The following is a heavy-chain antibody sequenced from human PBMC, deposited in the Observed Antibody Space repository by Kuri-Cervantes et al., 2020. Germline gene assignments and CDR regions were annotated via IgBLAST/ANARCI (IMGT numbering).Heavy chain of an antibody. J-gene: IGHJ3*02. CDR2: IIPIFGTA. V-gene: IGHV1-69*13. CDR3: ARVGVGDGNDDAFDI. Sequence: SVKVSCKASGYTFTSYVMNWVRQAPGQGLEWMGGIIPIFGTANYAQKFQGRVTITADESTSTAYMELSSLRSEDTAVYYCARVGVGDGNDDAFDIWGQGTMVTVSS. D-gene: IGHD5-24*01. CDR1: GYTFTSYV.